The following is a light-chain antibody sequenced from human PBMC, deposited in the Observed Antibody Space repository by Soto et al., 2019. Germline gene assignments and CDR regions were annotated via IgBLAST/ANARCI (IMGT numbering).Light chain of an antibody. J-gene: IGKJ2*01. CDR2: KAS. Sequence: DIQMTQSPSTLSASVGDRVTITCRASQTISTWLAWYQQKPGKAPKLLIYKASTLEGGVPSRFSGSGSGTEFTLTISSLQPDDFASYYCQQYNRYPHTFGQGTKLEIK. V-gene: IGKV1-5*03. CDR1: QTISTW. CDR3: QQYNRYPHT.